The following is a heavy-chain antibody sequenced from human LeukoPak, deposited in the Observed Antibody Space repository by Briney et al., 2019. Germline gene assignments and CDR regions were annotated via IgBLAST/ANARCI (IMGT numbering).Heavy chain of an antibody. CDR2: INPNSGGT. V-gene: IGHV1-2*06. CDR3: AIIQYYYDGSGYLFDY. Sequence: ASVKVSCKASGYTFTGYYMHWVRQAPGQGLEWMGRINPNSGGTNYAQKFQGRVTMTRDTSISTAYMELSRLRSDDTAVYYCAIIQYYYDGSGYLFDYWGQGTLVTVSS. J-gene: IGHJ4*02. D-gene: IGHD3-22*01. CDR1: GYTFTGYY.